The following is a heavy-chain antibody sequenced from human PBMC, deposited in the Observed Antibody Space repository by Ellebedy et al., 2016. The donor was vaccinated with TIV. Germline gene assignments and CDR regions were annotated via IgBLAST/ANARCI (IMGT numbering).Heavy chain of an antibody. D-gene: IGHD3-3*01. CDR1: GGSISSYY. CDR3: ARTAVRPDFYGWFDP. J-gene: IGHJ5*02. V-gene: IGHV4-59*01. CDR2: IYYNGST. Sequence: SETLSLTXTVSGGSISSYYWNWIRQPPGKGLEWIGYIYYNGSTNFNPSLKSRVTISVDTSKNQFSLKLSSVTAADTAVYYCARTAVRPDFYGWFDPWGQGTLVTVSS.